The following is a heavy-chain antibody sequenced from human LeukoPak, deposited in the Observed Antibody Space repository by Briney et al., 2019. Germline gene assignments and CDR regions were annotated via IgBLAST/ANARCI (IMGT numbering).Heavy chain of an antibody. D-gene: IGHD2-2*01. CDR3: ARAVSCSSTSCYEGDWFDP. J-gene: IGHJ5*02. CDR1: GGSISSGSYY. Sequence: SQTLSLTCTVSGGSISSGSYYWSWIRQPPGKGLEWIGDIYYSGSTNYNPSLKSRVTISVDTSKNQFSLKLSSVTAADTAVYYCARAVSCSSTSCYEGDWFDPWGQGTLVTVSS. CDR2: IYYSGST. V-gene: IGHV4-61*01.